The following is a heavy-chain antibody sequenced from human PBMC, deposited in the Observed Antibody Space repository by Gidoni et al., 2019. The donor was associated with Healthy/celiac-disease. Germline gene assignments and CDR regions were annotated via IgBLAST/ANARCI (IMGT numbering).Heavy chain of an antibody. Sequence: QVQLVQSGAEVKKPGASVKVSCKACGYTFTSSGLSWVRQAPGQGLEWMGWISAYNGNTNYAQKLQGRVTMTTDTSTSTAYMELRSLRSDDTAVYYCARDSPEVGAKMKGDYWGQGTLVTVSS. V-gene: IGHV1-18*01. J-gene: IGHJ4*02. CDR1: GYTFTSSG. CDR3: ARDSPEVGAKMKGDY. D-gene: IGHD1-26*01. CDR2: ISAYNGNT.